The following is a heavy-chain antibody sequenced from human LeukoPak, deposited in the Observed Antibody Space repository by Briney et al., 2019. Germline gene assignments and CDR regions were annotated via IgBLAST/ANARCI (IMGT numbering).Heavy chain of an antibody. V-gene: IGHV1-18*01. D-gene: IGHD6-19*01. CDR1: GYTFTSYG. J-gene: IGHJ4*02. Sequence: ASVKVSCKASGYTFTSYGISWVRQAPGQGLEWMGCISAYNGNTNYAQKLQGRVTMTTDTSTSTAYMELRSLRSDDTAVYYCARGGHGTSVAVAGTGDYWGQGTLVTVSS. CDR3: ARGGHGTSVAVAGTGDY. CDR2: ISAYNGNT.